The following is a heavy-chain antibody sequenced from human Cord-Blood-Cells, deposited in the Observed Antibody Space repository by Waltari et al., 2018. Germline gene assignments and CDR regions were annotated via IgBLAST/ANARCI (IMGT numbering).Heavy chain of an antibody. CDR3: AKDKYSSSSGYFQH. V-gene: IGHV3-43*01. Sequence: EVQLVESGGVVVQPGGSLRLSCAASGFTFDDYTMHCVRRAPGKGLEWVSLISWDGGSTYYADSVKVRFTISRDNSKNSLYLQMNSLRTEDTALYYCAKDKYSSSSGYFQHWGQGTLVTVSS. J-gene: IGHJ1*01. D-gene: IGHD6-6*01. CDR1: GFTFDDYT. CDR2: ISWDGGST.